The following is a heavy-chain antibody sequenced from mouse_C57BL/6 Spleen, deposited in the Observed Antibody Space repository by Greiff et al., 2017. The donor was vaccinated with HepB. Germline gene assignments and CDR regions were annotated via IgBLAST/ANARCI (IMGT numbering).Heavy chain of an antibody. V-gene: IGHV1-52*01. CDR3: AIYDYSNYLDY. J-gene: IGHJ2*01. Sequence: QVQLQQPGAELVRPGSSVKLSCKASGYTFTSYWMHWVKQRPIQGLEWIGNIDPSDSETHYNQKFKDKATLTVDKSSSTAYMQLSSLTSEDSAVYYCAIYDYSNYLDYWGQGTTLTVAS. D-gene: IGHD2-5*01. CDR2: IDPSDSET. CDR1: GYTFTSYW.